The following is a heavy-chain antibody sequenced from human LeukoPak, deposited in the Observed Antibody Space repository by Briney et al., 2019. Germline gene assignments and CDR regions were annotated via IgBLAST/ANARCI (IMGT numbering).Heavy chain of an antibody. D-gene: IGHD3-22*01. V-gene: IGHV4-34*01. Sequence: SETLSLTCAVYGGSFSDYYWSWIRQPPGKGLEWIGEINHSGSTNYNPSLESRVTISVDTSKNHFSLKLSSVTAADTAVYYCARVFDSSGYCFDYWGQGTLVTVSS. CDR2: INHSGST. J-gene: IGHJ4*02. CDR3: ARVFDSSGYCFDY. CDR1: GGSFSDYY.